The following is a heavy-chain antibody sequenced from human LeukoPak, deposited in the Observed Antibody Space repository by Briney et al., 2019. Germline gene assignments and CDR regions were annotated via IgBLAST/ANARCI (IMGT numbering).Heavy chain of an antibody. Sequence: GGSLRLSCVVSGFIFRNYAMNWDRQAPGKGLEWVSAIRGEGDITYYADSVKGRFTISRDISKNRLYLQMNSLRAEDTALYYCAKGAYDYIEMGYFDDWGQGTLVTVSS. CDR3: AKGAYDYIEMGYFDD. J-gene: IGHJ4*02. CDR1: GFIFRNYA. CDR2: IRGEGDIT. D-gene: IGHD5-12*01. V-gene: IGHV3-23*01.